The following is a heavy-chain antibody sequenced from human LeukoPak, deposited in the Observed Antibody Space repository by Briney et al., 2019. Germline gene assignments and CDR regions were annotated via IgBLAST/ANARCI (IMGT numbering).Heavy chain of an antibody. CDR2: ISAYSGNT. CDR1: GYTFTSFG. CDR3: VRGGGPRVIVTVDLDY. Sequence: ASVKVSCKASGYTFTSFGISWVRQAPGQGLAWMGWISAYSGNTNYAQNFQGRVTMTTDTSTRTAYMELRRLRSDDTAVYFCVRGGGPRVIVTVDLDYWGQGTLVTVSS. J-gene: IGHJ4*02. V-gene: IGHV1-18*01. D-gene: IGHD2/OR15-2a*01.